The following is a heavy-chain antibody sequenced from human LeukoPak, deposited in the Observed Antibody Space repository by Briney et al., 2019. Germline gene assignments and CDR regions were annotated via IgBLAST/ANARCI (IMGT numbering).Heavy chain of an antibody. Sequence: SETLSLTCAVYGGSFSGYYWSWIRQPPGKGLEWIGEINHSRSTNYNPSLKSRVTISVDTSKNQFSLKLSSVTAADTAVYYCARETPLRWYFDLWGRGTLVTVSS. CDR1: GGSFSGYY. CDR3: ARETPLRWYFDL. J-gene: IGHJ2*01. CDR2: INHSRST. V-gene: IGHV4-34*01.